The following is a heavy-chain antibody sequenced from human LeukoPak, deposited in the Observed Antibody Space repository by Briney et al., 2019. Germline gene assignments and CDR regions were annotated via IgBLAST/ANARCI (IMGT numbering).Heavy chain of an antibody. J-gene: IGHJ5*02. CDR2: IYPGDSDT. CDR3: ARQTHLLNWFDP. V-gene: IGHV5-51*01. Sequence: GESLQISCQGSGYRFTSYWIGWVRQMPGKGLEWMGIIYPGDSDTRYSPSFQGQVTISADKPISTAYLQWSSLKASDTAMYYCARQTHLLNWFDPWGQGTLVTVSS. CDR1: GYRFTSYW.